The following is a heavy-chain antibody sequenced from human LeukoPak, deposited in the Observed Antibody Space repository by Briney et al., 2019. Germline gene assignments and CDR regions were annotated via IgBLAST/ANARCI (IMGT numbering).Heavy chain of an antibody. J-gene: IGHJ4*02. CDR3: ARDLRRSDSSGYYFRDY. Sequence: AASVKVSCKASGYTFTSYYMHWVRQAPGQGLEWMGIINPSGGSTSYAQKFQGRVTMTRDTSTSTVYMELSSLRSEDTAVYYCARDLRRSDSSGYYFRDYWGQGTLVTVSS. D-gene: IGHD3-22*01. CDR1: GYTFTSYY. CDR2: INPSGGST. V-gene: IGHV1-46*01.